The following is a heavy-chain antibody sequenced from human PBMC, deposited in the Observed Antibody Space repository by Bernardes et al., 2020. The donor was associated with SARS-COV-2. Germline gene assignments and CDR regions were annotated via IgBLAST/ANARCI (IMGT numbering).Heavy chain of an antibody. CDR2: INVGGSNT. J-gene: IGHJ4*02. D-gene: IGHD2-15*01. V-gene: IGHV3-74*01. Sequence: KRLVWVSRINVGGSNTIYADSAKGRFTIARENAKNTMLLQMNSLRAGDTAVYYCATEWSAFDYWGQGALVTVS. CDR3: ATEWSAFDY.